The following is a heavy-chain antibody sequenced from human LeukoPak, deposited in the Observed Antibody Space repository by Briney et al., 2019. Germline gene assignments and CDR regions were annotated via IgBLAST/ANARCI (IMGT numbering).Heavy chain of an antibody. V-gene: IGHV3-11*01. J-gene: IGHJ5*02. Sequence: GGSLRLSCAASGFTFSDYYMSWIRQAPGKGLEWVSYISSSGSTIYYADSVKGRFTISRDNAKNSLYLQMNSLRAEDTAVYYCAKAHSSSWVAADHWGQGTLVTVSS. CDR2: ISSSGSTI. D-gene: IGHD6-13*01. CDR1: GFTFSDYY. CDR3: AKAHSSSWVAADH.